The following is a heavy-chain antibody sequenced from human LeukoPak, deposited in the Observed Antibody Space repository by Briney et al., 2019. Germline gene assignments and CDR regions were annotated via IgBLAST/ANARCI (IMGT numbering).Heavy chain of an antibody. Sequence: LETLSLTCSVAGGSISTYYRNWLRQTPGKGLEWIGHIANVNTDYNPSLKSRVTISVDTSKNQFSLKLTSVTAADTAVYYGARYKVRSYGRYLDPWGQGALVIVSS. CDR2: IANVNT. CDR3: ARYKVRSYGRYLDP. D-gene: IGHD5-18*01. J-gene: IGHJ5*02. CDR1: GGSISTYY. V-gene: IGHV4-59*01.